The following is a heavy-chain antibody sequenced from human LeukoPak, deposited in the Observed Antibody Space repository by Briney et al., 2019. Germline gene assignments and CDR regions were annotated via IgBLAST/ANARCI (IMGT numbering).Heavy chain of an antibody. Sequence: GGSLRLSCVASGFTFWSHGMIWVRQAPGKGLEWLSYISPRSETKNYADPVKDRFTISRDDGENSVSLHMNSLRLEDTAVYYCARVRGPTVNTMYYDLWGQGTLVTVSS. J-gene: IGHJ4*02. CDR1: GFTFWSHG. V-gene: IGHV3-48*01. CDR3: ARVRGPTVNTMYYDL. D-gene: IGHD4-11*01. CDR2: ISPRSETK.